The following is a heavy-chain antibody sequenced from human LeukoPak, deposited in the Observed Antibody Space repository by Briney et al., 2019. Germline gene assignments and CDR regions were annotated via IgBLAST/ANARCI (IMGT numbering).Heavy chain of an antibody. CDR1: GFTFSSYG. CDR2: ISGRDDST. Sequence: GRSLRLSCAASGFTFSSYGMHWVRQAPGKGLEWVSAISGRDDSTYYADSVKGRFTISRDTSKNTLYLQMNSLRAEDTAVYYCAKWGDYDVLTGYYDSDYWGQGTLVTVSS. J-gene: IGHJ4*02. V-gene: IGHV3-23*01. CDR3: AKWGDYDVLTGYYDSDY. D-gene: IGHD3-9*01.